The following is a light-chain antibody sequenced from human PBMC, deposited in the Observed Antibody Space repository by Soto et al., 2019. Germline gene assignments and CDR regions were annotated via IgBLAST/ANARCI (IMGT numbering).Light chain of an antibody. V-gene: IGLV2-14*01. CDR1: SNDVGGYNY. Sequence: QSVLTQPASVSGSPGQSITISCTGTSNDVGGYNYVSWYQQQPGKAPKLIIYEVSHRPSGISNRFSGSKSGNTASLTISGLHVEDEADYYCSSHSATSPYVFGTVTKVTVL. J-gene: IGLJ1*01. CDR2: EVS. CDR3: SSHSATSPYV.